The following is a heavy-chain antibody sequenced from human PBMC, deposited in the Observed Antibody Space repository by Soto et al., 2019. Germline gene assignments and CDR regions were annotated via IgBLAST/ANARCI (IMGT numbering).Heavy chain of an antibody. V-gene: IGHV1-45*02. Sequence: QMQLVQSGAEVKKTGSSVKVSCKASGYTFTYRYLHWVRQAPGQALEWMGWITPFNGNTNYAQKFQDRVTITRDRSMSTASMELSSLRSEDTAMYYCAIGGYYALDYWGQGTLVTVSS. CDR1: GYTFTYRY. CDR2: ITPFNGNT. D-gene: IGHD3-22*01. CDR3: AIGGYYALDY. J-gene: IGHJ4*02.